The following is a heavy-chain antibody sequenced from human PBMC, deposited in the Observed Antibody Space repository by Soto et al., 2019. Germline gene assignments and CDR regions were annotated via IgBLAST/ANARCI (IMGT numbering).Heavy chain of an antibody. CDR3: ARTRGGQQDYNYYYYGMDV. J-gene: IGHJ6*02. Sequence: QVQLVQSGAEVKKPGSSVKVSCKASGGTFSSYAISWVRQAPGQGLEWMGGIIPIFGTANYAQKFQGRVTITADKSTSTAYMELSSLRSEDTAVYYCARTRGGQQDYNYYYYGMDVWGQGTTVTVSS. CDR1: GGTFSSYA. V-gene: IGHV1-69*06. CDR2: IIPIFGTA. D-gene: IGHD4-4*01.